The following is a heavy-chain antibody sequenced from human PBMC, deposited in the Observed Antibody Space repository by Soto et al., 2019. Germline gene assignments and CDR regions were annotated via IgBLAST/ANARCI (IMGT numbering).Heavy chain of an antibody. CDR3: ERDCSGGSCYPGMDV. V-gene: IGHV3-21*01. CDR2: ISSSGYI. Sequence: KPGGSLRLSCAASGFHFNSYTINWVRQAPGKRLEWLSSISSSGYIFSTDSLRGRFTISRDNAKNSVYLQINSLRAEDTAVYFCERDCSGGSCYPGMDVWGQGTTVT. CDR1: GFHFNSYT. J-gene: IGHJ6*02. D-gene: IGHD2-15*01.